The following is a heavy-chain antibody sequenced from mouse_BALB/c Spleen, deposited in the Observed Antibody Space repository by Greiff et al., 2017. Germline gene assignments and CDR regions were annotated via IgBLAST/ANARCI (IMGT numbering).Heavy chain of an antibody. V-gene: IGHV5-6-2*01. CDR2: INSNGGST. D-gene: IGHD2-3*01. J-gene: IGHJ2*01. Sequence: EVKVVESGGGLVKLGGSLKLSCAASGFTFSSYYMSWVRQTPEKRLELVAAINSNGGSTYYPDTVKGRFTISRDNAKNTLYLQMSSLKSEDTALYYCARRSYDGYLDYWGQGTTLTVSS. CDR1: GFTFSSYY. CDR3: ARRSYDGYLDY.